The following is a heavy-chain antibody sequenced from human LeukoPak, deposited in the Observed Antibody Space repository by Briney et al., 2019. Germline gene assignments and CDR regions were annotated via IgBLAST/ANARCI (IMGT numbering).Heavy chain of an antibody. CDR2: IYSGGST. CDR1: GFTLSSNN. Sequence: GGSLRLSCAASGFTLSSNNMSWVRQAPAKGLEWVSVIYSGGSTYYTDSLTGRFTISRDNSKNTLYLPMNSLRAEDTAVYYCANHYSNSVTYYFGYWGRGTLVTVSS. V-gene: IGHV3-53*01. CDR3: ANHYSNSVTYYFGY. D-gene: IGHD4-11*01. J-gene: IGHJ4*02.